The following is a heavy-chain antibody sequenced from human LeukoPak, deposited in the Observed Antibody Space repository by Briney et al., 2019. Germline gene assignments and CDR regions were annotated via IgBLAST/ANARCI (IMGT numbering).Heavy chain of an antibody. Sequence: GGSLRLSCAASGFTVSSNYMSWVRQAPGKGLEWVSVIYSGGSTYYADSVKGRFTISRDNSKNTLYLQMNSLRAEDTAVYYCASGGSWYDRVTFDYWGQGTLVTVSS. V-gene: IGHV3-53*01. J-gene: IGHJ4*02. D-gene: IGHD6-13*01. CDR3: ASGGSWYDRVTFDY. CDR1: GFTVSSNY. CDR2: IYSGGST.